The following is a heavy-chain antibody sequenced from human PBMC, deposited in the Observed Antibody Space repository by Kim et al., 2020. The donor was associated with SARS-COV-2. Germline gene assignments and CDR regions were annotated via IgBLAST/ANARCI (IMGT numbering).Heavy chain of an antibody. CDR3: AKDPHTIVGATRGFDP. D-gene: IGHD1-26*01. J-gene: IGHJ5*02. V-gene: IGHV3-30*18. Sequence: GGSLRLSCAASGFTFSSYGMHWVRQAPGKGLEWVAVISYDGSNKYYADSVKGRFTISRDNSKNTLYLQMNSLRAEDTAVYYCAKDPHTIVGATRGFDPWG. CDR2: ISYDGSNK. CDR1: GFTFSSYG.